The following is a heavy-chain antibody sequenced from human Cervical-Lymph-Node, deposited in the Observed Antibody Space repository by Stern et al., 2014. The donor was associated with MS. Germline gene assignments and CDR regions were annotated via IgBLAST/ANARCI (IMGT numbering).Heavy chain of an antibody. V-gene: IGHV3-30*04. CDR3: AKGGSGSYLD. CDR2: ISYDGRDK. CDR1: GFAFRRYE. D-gene: IGHD1-26*01. J-gene: IGHJ4*02. Sequence: VQLVESGGGVVQPGRSLGLSCTASGFAFRRYEIHWVRQAPGKGMECVALISYDGRDKYYTDSVKGRFTVSRDNSNNTVDLEMNSLRLEDTAVYYCAKGGSGSYLDWGQGSLVTVSS.